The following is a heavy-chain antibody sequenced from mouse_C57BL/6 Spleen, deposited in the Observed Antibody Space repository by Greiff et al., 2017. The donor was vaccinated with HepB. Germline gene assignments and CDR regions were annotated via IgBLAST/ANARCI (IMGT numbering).Heavy chain of an antibody. CDR1: GFTFSDYG. V-gene: IGHV5-17*01. Sequence: EVQLVESGGGLVKPGGSLKLSCAASGFTFSDYGMHWVRQAPEKGLEWVAYISSGSSTIYYADTVKGRFTISRDNAKKTLFLQMTSLRSEDTAMYYCARSYYSNHEGFAYWGQGTLVTVSA. CDR3: ARSYYSNHEGFAY. CDR2: ISSGSSTI. J-gene: IGHJ3*01. D-gene: IGHD2-5*01.